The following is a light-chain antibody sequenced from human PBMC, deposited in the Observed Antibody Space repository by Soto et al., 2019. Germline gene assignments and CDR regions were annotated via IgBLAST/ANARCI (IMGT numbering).Light chain of an antibody. CDR3: QQYGSSVT. V-gene: IGKV3-20*01. CDR1: QSIRSHY. Sequence: TQSPSTLSGSVGDRVTITCRASQSIRSHYLAWYQQKPGQAPRLLISGAHNRAPGIPDRFSGSESGTDFTLRISRLEPEDFAVYYCQQYGSSVTFGQGTKVEIK. J-gene: IGKJ1*01. CDR2: GAH.